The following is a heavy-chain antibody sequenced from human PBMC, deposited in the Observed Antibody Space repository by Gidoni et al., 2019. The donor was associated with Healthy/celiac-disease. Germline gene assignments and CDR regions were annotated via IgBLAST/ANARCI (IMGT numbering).Heavy chain of an antibody. CDR2: ISWKSGSI. V-gene: IGHV3-9*01. Sequence: EVQLVASGGGLVQPGRSLRLHCQPSGFTFDDYAMHWVRQAPGKGLEWVSGISWKSGSIGYADSVKGRFTISRDNAKNSLYLQMNSLRAEDTALYYCAKVTYGDYDAFDIWGQGTMVTVSS. CDR1: GFTFDDYA. CDR3: AKVTYGDYDAFDI. D-gene: IGHD4-17*01. J-gene: IGHJ3*02.